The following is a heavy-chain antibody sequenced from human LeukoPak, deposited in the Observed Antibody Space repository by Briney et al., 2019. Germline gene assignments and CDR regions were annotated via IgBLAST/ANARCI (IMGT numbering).Heavy chain of an antibody. V-gene: IGHV1-18*01. D-gene: IGHD3-10*02. CDR2: ISAYNGNT. Sequence: ASVKVSCKASGYTFTSYGISWVRQAPGQGLEWMGWISAYNGNTNYAQKLQGRVTMTTDTSTSTAYMELRSMRYDDTAVYYCARCMSGEATKVPTDYWGQGTLVTVSS. CDR3: ARCMSGEATKVPTDY. J-gene: IGHJ4*02. CDR1: GYTFTSYG.